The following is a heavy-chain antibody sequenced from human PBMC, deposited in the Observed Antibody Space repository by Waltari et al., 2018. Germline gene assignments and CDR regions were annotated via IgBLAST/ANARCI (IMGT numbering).Heavy chain of an antibody. CDR3: ARANYDILTGYYTP. V-gene: IGHV4-31*03. CDR1: GGSISGGGYS. D-gene: IGHD3-9*01. Sequence: QVQLQESGPGLVKPSQTLSLTCTVSGGSISGGGYSWSWIRQHPGKGLEWIGYIYYSGSTYYNPSLKSRVTISVDTSKNQFSLKLSSVTAADTAVYYCARANYDILTGYYTPWGQGTLVTVSS. J-gene: IGHJ5*02. CDR2: IYYSGST.